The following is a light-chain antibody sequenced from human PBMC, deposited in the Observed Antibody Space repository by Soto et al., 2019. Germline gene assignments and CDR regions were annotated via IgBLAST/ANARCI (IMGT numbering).Light chain of an antibody. J-gene: IGLJ1*01. Sequence: QSALTQPASLSGSPGQSITISCTGTISDVGGYNYVSWYQQHPGKAPKLLIYEVSDRPSGVSNRFSGSKSGNTASLTISGLQAEDEADYYCCSYTSSSTYVFGTGTKVTVL. V-gene: IGLV2-14*01. CDR1: ISDVGGYNY. CDR3: CSYTSSSTYV. CDR2: EVS.